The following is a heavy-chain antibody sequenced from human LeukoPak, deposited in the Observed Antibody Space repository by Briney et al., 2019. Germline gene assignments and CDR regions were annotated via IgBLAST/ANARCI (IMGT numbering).Heavy chain of an antibody. Sequence: SETLSLTCTVSGGSISSYYWSWIRQPPGKGLEWIGYIYYSGSTNYNPSLKSRVTISVDTSKNQFSLKLSSVTAADTAVYYCARGAMPKGGMGSVGYWGQGTLVTVSS. CDR3: ARGAMPKGGMGSVGY. J-gene: IGHJ4*02. D-gene: IGHD2-2*01. CDR2: IYYSGST. V-gene: IGHV4-59*01. CDR1: GGSISSYY.